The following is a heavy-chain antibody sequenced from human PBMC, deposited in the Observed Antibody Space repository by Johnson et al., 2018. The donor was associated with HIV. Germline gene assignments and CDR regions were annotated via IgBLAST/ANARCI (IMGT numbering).Heavy chain of an antibody. CDR2: LWYDGSNK. D-gene: IGHD3-10*01. V-gene: IGHV3-33*06. Sequence: QMLLVESGGGVVQPGRSLRLSCAASGFTFSSYGMHWVRQAPGKGLEWVAVLWYDGSNKYYADYVKGRSTISRDNSKNTLYLQMNSLRAEDTAVYYCAKAHGFGEFMIAFDIWGQGTMVTVSS. CDR3: AKAHGFGEFMIAFDI. J-gene: IGHJ3*02. CDR1: GFTFSSYG.